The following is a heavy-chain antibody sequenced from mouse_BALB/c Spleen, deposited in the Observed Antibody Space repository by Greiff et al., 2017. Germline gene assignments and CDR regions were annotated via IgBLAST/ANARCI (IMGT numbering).Heavy chain of an antibody. J-gene: IGHJ1*01. CDR2: ISNGGGST. CDR3: ARHSTVVAKGYWYFDV. CDR1: GFTFSSYT. V-gene: IGHV5-12-2*01. Sequence: EVQLVESGGGLVQPGGSLKLSCAASGFTFSSYTMSWVRQTPEKRLEWVAYISNGGGSTYYPDTVKGRFTISRDNAKNTLYLQMSSLKSEDTAMYYCARHSTVVAKGYWYFDVWGAGTTVTVSS. D-gene: IGHD1-1*01.